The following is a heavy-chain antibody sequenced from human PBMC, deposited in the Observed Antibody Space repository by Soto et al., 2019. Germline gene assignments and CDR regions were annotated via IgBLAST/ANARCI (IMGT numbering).Heavy chain of an antibody. CDR1: GGSISSYY. D-gene: IGHD1-20*01. CDR2: IYTSGST. J-gene: IGHJ6*02. Sequence: PSETLSLTCTVSGGSISSYYWSWIRQPAGKGLEWIGRIYTSGSTNYNPSLKSRVTMSVDTSKNQFSLKLSSVTAADTALYYCAKDIRLGDYYYYGMDVWGQGTTVTVSS. V-gene: IGHV4-4*07. CDR3: AKDIRLGDYYYYGMDV.